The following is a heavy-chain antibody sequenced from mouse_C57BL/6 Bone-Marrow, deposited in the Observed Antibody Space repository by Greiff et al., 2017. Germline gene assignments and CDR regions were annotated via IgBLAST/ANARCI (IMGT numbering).Heavy chain of an antibody. CDR3: ARSGSSWFAY. Sequence: VQLQQPGAELVKPGASVKLSCKASGFTFTSYWMHWVKQRPGQGLEWIGMIHPNSGSTNYNEKFKSKATLTVDKSSSTAYMQLSSLTSEDSAVYYCARSGSSWFAYWGQGTLVTVSA. D-gene: IGHD1-3*01. CDR2: IHPNSGST. J-gene: IGHJ3*01. V-gene: IGHV1-64*01. CDR1: GFTFTSYW.